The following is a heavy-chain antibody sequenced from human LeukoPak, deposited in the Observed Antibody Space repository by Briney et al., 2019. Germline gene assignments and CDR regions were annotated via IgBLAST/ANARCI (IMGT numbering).Heavy chain of an antibody. CDR1: GFTFSSYA. CDR2: IIGSGGST. D-gene: IGHD6-19*01. Sequence: GGSLRLSCASSGFTFSSYAMSWVRQAPGKGLEWVSVIIGSGGSTYYADSVKGRFTISRDNSKNTLYLQMSGLRADDTAVYYCTKVGGAVSGFFFDDWGQGTLVTVSS. V-gene: IGHV3-23*01. J-gene: IGHJ4*02. CDR3: TKVGGAVSGFFFDD.